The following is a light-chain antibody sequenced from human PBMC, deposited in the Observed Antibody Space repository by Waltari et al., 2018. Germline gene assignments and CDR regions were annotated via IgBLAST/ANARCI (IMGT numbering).Light chain of an antibody. V-gene: IGKV1-NL1*01. J-gene: IGKJ2*01. Sequence: DIQMTQSPSSLSASVGDRVTITCRASQAISNSLAWYQQKPGKAPNLLLYAASTLESGVPSRFIGSGSGTDYTLAISSLQPEDFAIYYCQQYSSRPYTFGQGTKLEI. CDR1: QAISNS. CDR3: QQYSSRPYT. CDR2: AAS.